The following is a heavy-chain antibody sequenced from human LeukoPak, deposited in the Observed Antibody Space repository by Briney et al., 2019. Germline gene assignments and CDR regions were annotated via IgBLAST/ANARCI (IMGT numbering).Heavy chain of an antibody. CDR1: GYTFTGYY. V-gene: IGHV1-2*02. D-gene: IGHD5-18*01. CDR2: INPNSGGT. CDR3: AGGVDTAMVTNWFDP. Sequence: ASVKVSCKASGYTFTGYYMHWVQQAPGQGLEWMGWINPNSGGTNYAQKFQGRVTMTRDTSISTAYMELSRLRSDDTAVYYCAGGVDTAMVTNWFDPWGQGTLVTVSS. J-gene: IGHJ5*02.